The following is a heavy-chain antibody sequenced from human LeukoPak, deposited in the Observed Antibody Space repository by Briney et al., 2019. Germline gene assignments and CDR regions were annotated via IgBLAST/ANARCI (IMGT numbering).Heavy chain of an antibody. CDR2: ISTGGGNT. CDR1: GFTVSSYT. J-gene: IGHJ4*02. D-gene: IGHD2-2*03. V-gene: IGHV3-23*01. CDR3: AKDGGLWISAHWGDS. Sequence: GGSLRLSCTASGFTVSSYTMSWVRQAQGKGLKWVSTISTGGGNTYYADSVQGRFTVSRDDSKNTLYLQMNSLRAEDTAVYYCAKDGGLWISAHWGDSWGRGTLVTVSS.